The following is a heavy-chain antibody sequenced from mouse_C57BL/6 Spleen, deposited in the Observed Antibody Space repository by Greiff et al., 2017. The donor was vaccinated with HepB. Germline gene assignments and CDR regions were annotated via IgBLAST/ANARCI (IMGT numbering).Heavy chain of an antibody. CDR3: TTGGYYYDSSTFDY. CDR2: IDPENGDT. CDR1: GFNFKDDY. Sequence: EVKLQQSGAELVRPGASVKLSCTASGFNFKDDYMHWVKQRPEQGLEWIGWIDPENGDTEYASKFQGKATITADTSSNTAYLQLSSLTSEDTAVYYCTTGGYYYDSSTFDYWGQGTTLTVSS. V-gene: IGHV14-4*01. D-gene: IGHD1-1*01. J-gene: IGHJ2*01.